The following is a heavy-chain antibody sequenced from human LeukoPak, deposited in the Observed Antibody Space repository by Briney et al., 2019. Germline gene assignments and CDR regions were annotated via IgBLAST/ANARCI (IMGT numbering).Heavy chain of an antibody. D-gene: IGHD4-23*01. Sequence: GGSLRLSCAASGFTFSASGMHWVRQAPGEGLEWVAFIWYDGSNKYYADSVKGRFTISRDDSKKTVYLQMNSLRAEDTALYYCAKDKGNYYFDYWGQGTLVTVSS. V-gene: IGHV3-30*02. CDR1: GFTFSASG. CDR3: AKDKGNYYFDY. CDR2: IWYDGSNK. J-gene: IGHJ4*02.